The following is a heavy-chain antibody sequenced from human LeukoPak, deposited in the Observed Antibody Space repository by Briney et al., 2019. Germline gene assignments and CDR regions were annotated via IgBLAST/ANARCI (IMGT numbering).Heavy chain of an antibody. CDR1: GASISTYY. CDR2: IYYSGST. D-gene: IGHD5-12*01. CDR3: ARDRGGSYDYWFDP. J-gene: IGHJ5*02. V-gene: IGHV4-59*01. Sequence: SETLSLTCTVSGASISTYYWNWIRQPPGKGLEWIGYIYYSGSTNYNPSLKSRVTISVDTSKNQFSLKLSSVTAADTAMYYCARDRGGSYDYWFDPWGQGTLVTVSS.